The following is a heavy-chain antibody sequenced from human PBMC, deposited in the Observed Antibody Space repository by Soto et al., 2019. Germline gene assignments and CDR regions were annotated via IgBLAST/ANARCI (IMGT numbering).Heavy chain of an antibody. D-gene: IGHD3-10*01. V-gene: IGHV3-48*02. CDR2: ISSSGSTI. J-gene: IGHJ5*02. CDR3: AVNYYYGSGSQNWFDP. Sequence: GGSLRLSCAASGFTFSSYSMNWVRQAPGKGLEWVSYISSSGSTIYYADSVKGRFTISRDNAKNSLYLQMNSLRDEDTAVYYCAVNYYYGSGSQNWFDPWGQGTLVTVSS. CDR1: GFTFSSYS.